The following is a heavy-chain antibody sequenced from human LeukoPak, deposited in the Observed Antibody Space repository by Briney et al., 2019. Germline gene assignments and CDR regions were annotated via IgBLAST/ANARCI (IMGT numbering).Heavy chain of an antibody. CDR2: IDNDGSYT. CDR1: GFTFSSYW. Sequence: GGSLRLSCAASGFTFSSYWMHWVRHAPGKGLVWVSRIDNDGSYTSSADSVKGRFTVSRDNAKNTLYLQMNSLRAEDTAVYYCTRDTFGGDDFWGQGTLVTVSS. D-gene: IGHD3-10*01. CDR3: TRDTFGGDDF. V-gene: IGHV3-74*01. J-gene: IGHJ4*02.